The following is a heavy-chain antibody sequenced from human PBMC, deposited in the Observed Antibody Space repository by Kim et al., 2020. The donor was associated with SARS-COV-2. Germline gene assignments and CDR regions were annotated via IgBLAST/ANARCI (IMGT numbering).Heavy chain of an antibody. Sequence: GRFTISRDNSKNTLYLQMNRLGAEDTAVYYCASLDDIVVVPAATGSWFDPWGQGTLVTVSS. J-gene: IGHJ5*02. V-gene: IGHV3-30*03. D-gene: IGHD2-2*01. CDR3: ASLDDIVVVPAATGSWFDP.